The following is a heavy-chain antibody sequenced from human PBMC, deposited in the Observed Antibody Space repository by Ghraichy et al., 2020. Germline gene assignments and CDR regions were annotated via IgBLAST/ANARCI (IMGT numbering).Heavy chain of an antibody. Sequence: GALRLSCAASGFTFSSYWMFWVRQAPGKGLEWVANIKQDGSEKYYVDSVRGRFTISRDDAKSSLYLQMSSLRAEDTAVYYCARQGPIDYWGQGSLVTVSS. J-gene: IGHJ4*02. CDR1: GFTFSSYW. V-gene: IGHV3-7*04. CDR3: ARQGPIDY. CDR2: IKQDGSEK.